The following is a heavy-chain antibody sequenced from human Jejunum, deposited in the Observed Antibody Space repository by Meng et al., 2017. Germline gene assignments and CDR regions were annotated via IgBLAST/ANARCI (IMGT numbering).Heavy chain of an antibody. Sequence: QVLLQSACPGLVHPPLTRSLACEVSGASISSAMWWVWLRPPPGKGLEWIGNIYHSGRSNFIPSLKSRVSISLDESKNQFSLTLNSVTAADTAVYYCARGVGDIRFGFDYWGQGILVTVSS. CDR2: IYHSGRS. V-gene: IGHV4-4*03. J-gene: IGHJ4*02. D-gene: IGHD3-16*01. CDR1: GASISSAMW. CDR3: ARGVGDIRFGFDY.